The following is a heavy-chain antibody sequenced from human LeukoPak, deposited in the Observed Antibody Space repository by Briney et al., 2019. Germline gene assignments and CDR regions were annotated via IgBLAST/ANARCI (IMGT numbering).Heavy chain of an antibody. V-gene: IGHV3-20*01. CDR1: GFTFDDYG. Sequence: GGSPRLSCAASGFTFDDYGMSWVRQAPGKGLEWVSGINWNGGSTGYADSVKGRFTISRDNAKNSLYLQMNSLRAEDTALYHCARVSSLVDSSSWYDGALDIWGQGTMVTVSS. CDR3: ARVSSLVDSSSWYDGALDI. J-gene: IGHJ3*02. D-gene: IGHD6-13*01. CDR2: INWNGGST.